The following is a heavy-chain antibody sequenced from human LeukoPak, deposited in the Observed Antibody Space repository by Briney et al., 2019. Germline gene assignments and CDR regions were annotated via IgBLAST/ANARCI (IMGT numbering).Heavy chain of an antibody. CDR2: IYYSGST. D-gene: IGHD3-9*01. J-gene: IGHJ4*02. V-gene: IGHV4-39*01. CDR3: ASRGAVLRYFDWFGSPTDFDY. Sequence: SETLSLTCTVSGDSMSSSHYCWGWIRQPPGKGLEWIGSIYYSGSTYYNPSLKSRVTISVDTSKNQFSLKLSSVTAADTAVYYCASRGAVLRYFDWFGSPTDFDYWGQGTLVTVSS. CDR1: GDSMSSSHYC.